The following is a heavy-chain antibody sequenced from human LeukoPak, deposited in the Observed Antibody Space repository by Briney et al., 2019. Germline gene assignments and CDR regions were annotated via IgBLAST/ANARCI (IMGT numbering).Heavy chain of an antibody. CDR1: GGSFSGYY. CDR2: INHSGST. Sequence: KSSETLSLTCAVYGGSFSGYYWSWIRQPPGKGLEWIGEINHSGSTNYNPSLKSRVTISVDTSKNQFSLKLSSVTAADTAVYYCARYRGGNYLDYYYYGMDVWGQGTTVTVSS. D-gene: IGHD1-7*01. J-gene: IGHJ6*02. V-gene: IGHV4-34*01. CDR3: ARYRGGNYLDYYYYGMDV.